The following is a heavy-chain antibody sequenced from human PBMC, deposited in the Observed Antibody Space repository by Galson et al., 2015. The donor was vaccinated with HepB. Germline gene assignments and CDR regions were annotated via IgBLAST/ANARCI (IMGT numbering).Heavy chain of an antibody. J-gene: IGHJ5*02. CDR3: ARGSVPAIYNLSPFDP. V-gene: IGHV4-59*01. CDR1: GGSISAYY. CDR2: IYYSGST. D-gene: IGHD5-24*01. Sequence: LSLTCTVSGGSISAYYWSWIRQPPGKGLEWIGYIYYSGSTNYNPSLKSRVTISVDTSKNQFSLKLTSVTAADTAVYYCARGSVPAIYNLSPFDPWGQGTLVTVSS.